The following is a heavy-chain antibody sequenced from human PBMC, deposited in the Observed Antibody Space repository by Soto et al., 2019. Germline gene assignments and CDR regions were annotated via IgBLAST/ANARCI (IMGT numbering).Heavy chain of an antibody. J-gene: IGHJ4*02. D-gene: IGHD2-21*02. CDR1: GGSISSGGYS. CDR2: LYHTGNT. V-gene: IGHV4-30-2*01. Sequence: SETLSLTCAVSGGSISSGGYSWSWIRQPPGKGLEWIGYLYHTGNTYYNPSLESRVTISVDRSKNQFSLELTSVTAADTAVYYCARFRGTAILDYWGQGTLVTVSS. CDR3: ARFRGTAILDY.